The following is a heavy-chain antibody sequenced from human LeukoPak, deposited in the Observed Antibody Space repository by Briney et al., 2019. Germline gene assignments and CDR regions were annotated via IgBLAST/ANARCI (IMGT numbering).Heavy chain of an antibody. CDR2: IWHSGSTK. CDR3: AKDSDIAVAGSDDALDV. D-gene: IGHD6-19*01. Sequence: GRSLRLSCAASGFTFSTYGMHWVRQAPGKGLEWVALIWHSGSTKNYADSVKGRFTISRDNSKNTLFLQMNSLRPEDTAVYYCAKDSDIAVAGSDDALDVWGQGTMVTVSS. CDR1: GFTFSTYG. V-gene: IGHV3-33*06. J-gene: IGHJ3*01.